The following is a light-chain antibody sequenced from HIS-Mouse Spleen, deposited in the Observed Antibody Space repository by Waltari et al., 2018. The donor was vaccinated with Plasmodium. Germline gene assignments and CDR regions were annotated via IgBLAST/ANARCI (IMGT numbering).Light chain of an antibody. CDR1: SSAVGIYNL. V-gene: IGLV2-23*03. Sequence: QSALTQPASVSGSPGQSITISCTGTSSAVGIYNLVSWYQQHPGKAPKLMIYEGSKRPSGVSNRFSGSKSGNTASLTISGLQAEDEADYYCCSYAGSSTFVFGGGTKLTVL. CDR2: EGS. CDR3: CSYAGSSTFV. J-gene: IGLJ3*02.